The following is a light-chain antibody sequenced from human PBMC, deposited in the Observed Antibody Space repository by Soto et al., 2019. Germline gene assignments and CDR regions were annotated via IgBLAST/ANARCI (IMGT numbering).Light chain of an antibody. Sequence: QSVLTQPPSVSEAPGQRVTISCTGSSSNIGAGYDVHWYQQLPGTAPKLLIYGNTNRPSGVPDRFSGSKSGTSASLAITGLQAEDEADYYCLSYDSSLSASRVFGGGTKLTVL. V-gene: IGLV1-40*01. CDR1: SSNIGAGYD. CDR3: LSYDSSLSASRV. CDR2: GNT. J-gene: IGLJ2*01.